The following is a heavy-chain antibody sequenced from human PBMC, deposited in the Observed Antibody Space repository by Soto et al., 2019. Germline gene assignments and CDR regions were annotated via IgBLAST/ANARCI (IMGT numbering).Heavy chain of an antibody. CDR3: ARGDIVVVVAASSPWFVP. CDR2: MNPNSGNT. Sequence: ASVKVSCKASGYTFTSYDINWVRQVTGQGLEWMGWMNPNSGNTGYAQKFQGRVTMTRNTSISTAYMELSSLISEDTAVYYCARGDIVVVVAASSPWFVPWGQGTLVTVSS. V-gene: IGHV1-8*01. J-gene: IGHJ5*02. CDR1: GYTFTSYD. D-gene: IGHD2-15*01.